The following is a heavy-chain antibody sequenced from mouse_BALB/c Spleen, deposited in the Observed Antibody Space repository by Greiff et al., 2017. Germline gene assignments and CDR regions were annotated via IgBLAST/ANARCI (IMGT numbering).Heavy chain of an antibody. CDR1: GFTFSSYT. D-gene: IGHD2-4*01. J-gene: IGHJ3*01. CDR3: ASLSTMITTGFAY. Sequence: EVMLVESGGGLVQPGGSLKLSCAASGFTFSSYTMSWVRQTPEKRLEWVAYISNGGGSTYYPDTVKGRFTISRDNAKNTLYLQMSSLKSEDTAMYYCASLSTMITTGFAYWGQGTLVTVSA. CDR2: ISNGGGST. V-gene: IGHV5-12-2*01.